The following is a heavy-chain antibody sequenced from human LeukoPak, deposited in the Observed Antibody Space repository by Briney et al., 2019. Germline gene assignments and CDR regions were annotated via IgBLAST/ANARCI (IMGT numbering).Heavy chain of an antibody. CDR1: GFTFSDYW. J-gene: IGHJ4*02. CDR2: IKQDVSEK. D-gene: IGHD3-16*01. Sequence: GGSLRLSCAASGFTFSDYWMSWGRQAPGRGLEWGANIKQDVSEKHYVDSVKGRFTISRDNAKKSLYLQMNSLRAEDMAVYYCAREVVTFGGVCDYWGQGALVTVSS. V-gene: IGHV3-7*04. CDR3: AREVVTFGGVCDY.